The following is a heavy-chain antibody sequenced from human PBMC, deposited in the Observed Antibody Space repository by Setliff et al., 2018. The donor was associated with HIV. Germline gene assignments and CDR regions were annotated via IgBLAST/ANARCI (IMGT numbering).Heavy chain of an antibody. CDR3: AKDRLEWLAPDGFDI. CDR2: IWYDGSNK. D-gene: IGHD3-3*01. J-gene: IGHJ3*02. CDR1: GFTFSSYG. V-gene: IGHV3-33*06. Sequence: GGSLRLSCAASGFTFSSYGIHWVRQAPGKGLEWVALIWYDGSNKYYADSVKGRFTISRDNAKNTLYLQMSSLRAEDTAVYYCAKDRLEWLAPDGFDIWGLGTMVTVSS.